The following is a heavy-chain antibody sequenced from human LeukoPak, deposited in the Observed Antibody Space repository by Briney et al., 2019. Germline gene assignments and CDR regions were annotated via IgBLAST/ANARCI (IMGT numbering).Heavy chain of an antibody. J-gene: IGHJ4*02. CDR2: ISGSGYYS. Sequence: GGPLRLSCAASEFTFDNYAMSWVRQAPGKGLEWVSVISGSGYYSYYADSVKGRFTVSRDNSKNTLYLQMNSLRAEDTAVYYCARDREVRSVWYFDYWGQGTLVTVSS. D-gene: IGHD1-26*01. V-gene: IGHV3-23*01. CDR1: EFTFDNYA. CDR3: ARDREVRSVWYFDY.